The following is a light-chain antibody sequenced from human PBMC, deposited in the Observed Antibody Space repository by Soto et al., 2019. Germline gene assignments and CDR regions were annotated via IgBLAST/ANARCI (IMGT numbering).Light chain of an antibody. J-gene: IGKJ2*01. V-gene: IGKV3-20*01. CDR2: GAS. CDR3: QQYGSSWMYT. Sequence: EIVLTQSPGTLSLSPGERATLSCRASQSVSSSYLVWYQQKPGQAPRLLIYGASSRATGIPDRFSGSGSGTDFTRTISRLEPEDFAVYYCQQYGSSWMYTFGQGTKLEIK. CDR1: QSVSSSY.